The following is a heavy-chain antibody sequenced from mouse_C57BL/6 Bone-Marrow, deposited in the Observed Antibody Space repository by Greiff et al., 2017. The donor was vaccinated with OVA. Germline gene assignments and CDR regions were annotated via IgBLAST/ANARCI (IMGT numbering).Heavy chain of an antibody. D-gene: IGHD3-2*02. Sequence: QVQLQQSGAELVRPGSSVKLSCKASGYTFTSYWMDWVKQRPGQGLEWIGNIYPSDSETHYNQKFKDKATLTVDKSSSTAYMQLSSLTSEDSAVYYCARSSSGPSWFAYWGQGTLVTVSA. J-gene: IGHJ3*01. CDR1: GYTFTSYW. CDR3: ARSSSGPSWFAY. V-gene: IGHV1-61*01. CDR2: IYPSDSET.